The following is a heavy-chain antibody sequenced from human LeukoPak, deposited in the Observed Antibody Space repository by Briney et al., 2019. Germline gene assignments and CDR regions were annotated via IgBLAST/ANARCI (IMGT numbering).Heavy chain of an antibody. CDR2: IYSGGNT. Sequence: GGSLRLSCAASGFTVSSNYMSWVRQAPGKGLEWVSVIYSGGNTYYADSVKGRFTISRDNSKNTLYLQMNSLRAEDTAKYYCAKVASLCTSTSCVRGGFDYWGQGTLVTVSS. CDR1: GFTVSSNY. D-gene: IGHD2-2*01. CDR3: AKVASLCTSTSCVRGGFDY. V-gene: IGHV3-53*01. J-gene: IGHJ4*02.